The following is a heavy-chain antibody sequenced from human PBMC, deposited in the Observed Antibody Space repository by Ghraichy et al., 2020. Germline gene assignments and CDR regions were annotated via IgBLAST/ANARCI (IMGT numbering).Heavy chain of an antibody. CDR1: GFIVSSRY. V-gene: IGHV3-53*01. D-gene: IGHD1-26*01. Sequence: GGSLRLSCAASGFIVSSRYMSWVRQAPGKGLEWVSVISSGGITEYADSVKGRFIISRDSSKSSLYLQMNSLRADDTAVYYCARDGTQAWNFDLWGRGTLVTVSS. CDR2: ISSGGIT. CDR3: ARDGTQAWNFDL. J-gene: IGHJ2*01.